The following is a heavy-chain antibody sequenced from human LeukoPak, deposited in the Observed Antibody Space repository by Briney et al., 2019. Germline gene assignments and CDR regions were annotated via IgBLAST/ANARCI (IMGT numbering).Heavy chain of an antibody. J-gene: IGHJ4*02. D-gene: IGHD3-10*01. Sequence: GGSLRLSCVASGFTFHNYYMSWVRQAPGKGLEWVANINQDGSVRYYVDSVKGRFTISRDNAKNSLYLQMNSLRVDDTAVYYCARSPRGIAPFDYGGQETLVTVSS. CDR3: ARSPRGIAPFDY. V-gene: IGHV3-7*03. CDR1: GFTFHNYY. CDR2: INQDGSVR.